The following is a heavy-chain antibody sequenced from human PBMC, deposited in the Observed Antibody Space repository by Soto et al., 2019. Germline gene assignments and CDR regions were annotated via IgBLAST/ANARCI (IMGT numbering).Heavy chain of an antibody. D-gene: IGHD2-15*01. V-gene: IGHV3-30-3*01. J-gene: IGHJ5*02. CDR2: ISYDGSNE. CDR3: ARDSLVVVVAATHWFDP. Sequence: QVQLVESGGGVVQPGRSLRLSCAASGFTFSSYAMHWVRQAPGKGLEWVAVISYDGSNEYYAGSVKGRFTISRDNSKNTLYLQMNSLRAEDTAVYYCARDSLVVVVAATHWFDPWGQGTLVTVSS. CDR1: GFTFSSYA.